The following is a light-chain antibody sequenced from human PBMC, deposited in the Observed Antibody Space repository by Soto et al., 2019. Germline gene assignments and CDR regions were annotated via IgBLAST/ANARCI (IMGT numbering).Light chain of an antibody. Sequence: IQLTQSPSSLSASVGDRVSITCRASQDIKTYLAWYQQKRGKAPKYIISGTFTLQSGVPSRFNGSGSGTYVTLTISRLQPEDFAIYDCQHLINYPPFTFGPGTKVDLE. V-gene: IGKV1-9*01. CDR2: GTF. J-gene: IGKJ3*01. CDR1: QDIKTY. CDR3: QHLINYPPFT.